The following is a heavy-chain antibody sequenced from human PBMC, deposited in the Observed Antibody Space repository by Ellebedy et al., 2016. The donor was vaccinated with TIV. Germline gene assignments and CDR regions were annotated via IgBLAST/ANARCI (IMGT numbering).Heavy chain of an antibody. Sequence: PGGSLRLSCKTSGYSFTTFWIGWVRQMPGKGLEWMGNIYPDDSNTIYRPSFQGQVTISADKSISTAYLQWSSLQASDTAMYYCGRLQTIDNYYFDYWGQGTLVTVSP. CDR3: GRLQTIDNYYFDY. V-gene: IGHV5-51*01. D-gene: IGHD2/OR15-2a*01. CDR2: IYPDDSNT. J-gene: IGHJ4*02. CDR1: GYSFTTFW.